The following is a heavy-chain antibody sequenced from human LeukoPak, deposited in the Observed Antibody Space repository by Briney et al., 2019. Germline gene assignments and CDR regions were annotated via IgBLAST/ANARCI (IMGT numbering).Heavy chain of an antibody. V-gene: IGHV4-34*01. D-gene: IGHD3-10*01. CDR1: GGSFSGYY. CDR2: INHSGST. Sequence: SETLSLTCAVYGGSFSGYYWSWIRQPPGKGLEWIGEINHSGSTNYNPSLKSRVTISVDTSKNQFSLKLSSVTAADTAVYYCASYVLLWFGELLGGDWYFDLWGRGTLVTVSS. CDR3: ASYVLLWFGELLGGDWYFDL. J-gene: IGHJ2*01.